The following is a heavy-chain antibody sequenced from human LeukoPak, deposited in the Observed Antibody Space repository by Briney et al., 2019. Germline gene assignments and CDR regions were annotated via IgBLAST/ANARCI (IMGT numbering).Heavy chain of an antibody. D-gene: IGHD6-13*01. V-gene: IGHV3-9*03. CDR1: GFTFDDYA. CDR2: ISWNSGSI. Sequence: GGSLRLSCAASGFTFDDYAMHWVRQAPGKGPEWVSGISWNSGSIGYADSVKGRFTISRDNAKNSLYLQMNSLRAEDMALYYCAKDRSGSSSWDFDYWGQGTLVTVSS. CDR3: AKDRSGSSSWDFDY. J-gene: IGHJ4*02.